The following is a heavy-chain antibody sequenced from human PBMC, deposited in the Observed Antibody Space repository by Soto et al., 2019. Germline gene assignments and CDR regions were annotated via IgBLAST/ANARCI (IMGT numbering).Heavy chain of an antibody. V-gene: IGHV3-33*01. CDR3: VRGIPSQYSSTWLYWHFDL. D-gene: IGHD6-13*01. CDR2: IWNDGSQK. Sequence: VQLVESGGGVVQPGRSLGLPCEASGFVYSNYAMLWVRQAPAKGPGWVALIWNDGSQKYFVDSVKGRFTISRDNSKNTLNLQMNSLRADDTAMYFCVRGIPSQYSSTWLYWHFDLWGPGTLVTVSS. CDR1: GFVYSNYA. J-gene: IGHJ2*01.